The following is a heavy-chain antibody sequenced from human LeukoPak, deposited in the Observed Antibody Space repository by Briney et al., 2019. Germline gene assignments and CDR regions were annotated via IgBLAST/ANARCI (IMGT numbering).Heavy chain of an antibody. J-gene: IGHJ6*03. D-gene: IGHD1-26*01. CDR1: GGSFSGYY. Sequence: SETLSLTCAVYGGSFSGYYWSWIRQPPGKGLEWIGEINHSGSTNYNPSLKSRVTISVDTSKNQFSLKLSSVTAADTAVYYCARRGATTIYMDVWGKGTTVTVSS. V-gene: IGHV4-34*01. CDR2: INHSGST. CDR3: ARRGATTIYMDV.